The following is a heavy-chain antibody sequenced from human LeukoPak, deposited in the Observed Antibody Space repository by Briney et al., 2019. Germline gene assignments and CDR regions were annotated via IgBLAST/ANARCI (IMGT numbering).Heavy chain of an antibody. Sequence: PGGSLRLSCAASGFTFSSYGMHWARQAPGKGLEWVAFIRYDGSNKYYADSVKGRFTISRDNSKNTLYLQMNSLRAEDTAVYYCAKGSYYDFWSGYFNYWGQGTLVTVSS. CDR3: AKGSYYDFWSGYFNY. J-gene: IGHJ4*02. CDR1: GFTFSSYG. D-gene: IGHD3-3*01. CDR2: IRYDGSNK. V-gene: IGHV3-30*02.